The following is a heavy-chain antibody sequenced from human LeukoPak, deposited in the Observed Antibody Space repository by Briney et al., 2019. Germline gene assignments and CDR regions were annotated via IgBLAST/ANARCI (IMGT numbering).Heavy chain of an antibody. J-gene: IGHJ4*02. CDR1: GYSISSGYY. CDR3: ARHRWGYCSGGSCPRPFDY. Sequence: SETLSLTCTVSGYSISSGYYWGWLRQPPGKGLEWIGSIYHSGSTYYNPSLKSQVTISVDTSKNQFSLKLSSVTAADTAVYYCARHRWGYCSGGSCPRPFDYWGQGTLVTVSS. CDR2: IYHSGST. D-gene: IGHD2-15*01. V-gene: IGHV4-38-2*02.